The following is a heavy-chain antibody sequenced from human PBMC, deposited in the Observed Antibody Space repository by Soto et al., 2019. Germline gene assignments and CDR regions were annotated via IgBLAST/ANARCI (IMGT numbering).Heavy chain of an antibody. J-gene: IGHJ4*02. Sequence: PGGSLRLSCTVSGVTFSNYAMNWVRQAPGKGLEWVSSLSGSGGTTYYADSVKGRFIISRDNSKNTLYLLMNSLRAEDTALYYCAKRRAGYGSGADTFYFDSWGQGALVTVSS. CDR1: GVTFSNYA. D-gene: IGHD3-10*01. V-gene: IGHV3-23*01. CDR3: AKRRAGYGSGADTFYFDS. CDR2: LSGSGGTT.